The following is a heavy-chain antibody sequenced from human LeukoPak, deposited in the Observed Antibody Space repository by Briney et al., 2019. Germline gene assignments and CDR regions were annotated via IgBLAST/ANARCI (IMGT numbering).Heavy chain of an antibody. J-gene: IGHJ3*02. Sequence: PGGSLRLSCAASGFTFSSYGRHWVRQAPGKGLEWVAVISYDGSNQYYADSVKGRFTISRDNSKNTLYLQMNRVKAEDTAVYYCAKDKGGGYGNHAFDIWGRGTMVTVSS. CDR2: ISYDGSNQ. CDR3: AKDKGGGYGNHAFDI. D-gene: IGHD3-16*01. V-gene: IGHV3-30*18. CDR1: GFTFSSYG.